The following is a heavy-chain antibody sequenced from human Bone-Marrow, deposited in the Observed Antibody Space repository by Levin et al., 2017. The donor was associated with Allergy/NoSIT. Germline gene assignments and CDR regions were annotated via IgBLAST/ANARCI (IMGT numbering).Heavy chain of an antibody. D-gene: IGHD3-16*01. V-gene: IGHV3-15*01. Sequence: GGSLRLSCVASGFTFSNAWMNWVRQAPGKGLEWVGRIKSNTNGGTTEYAAPVQGRFTISRDDSTNTLYLQMDSLQTEDTAVYYCITKSLDYRDCWGQGTLVTVSS. CDR3: ITKSLDYRDC. J-gene: IGHJ4*02. CDR1: GFTFSNAW. CDR2: IKSNTNGGTT.